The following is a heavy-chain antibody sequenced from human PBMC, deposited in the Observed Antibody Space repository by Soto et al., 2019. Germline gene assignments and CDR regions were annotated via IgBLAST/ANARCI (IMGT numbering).Heavy chain of an antibody. CDR2: FDPEDGET. CDR3: VTGGRTEWELLFYFDY. D-gene: IGHD1-26*01. CDR1: GYTLTELS. Sequence: ASVKVSCKVSGYTLTELSMHWVRQAPGKGLEWMGGFDPEDGETIYAQKFQGRVTMTEDTSTDTAYMELSSLRSEDTAVYYCVTGGRTEWELLFYFDYWGQGTLVTVSS. V-gene: IGHV1-24*01. J-gene: IGHJ4*02.